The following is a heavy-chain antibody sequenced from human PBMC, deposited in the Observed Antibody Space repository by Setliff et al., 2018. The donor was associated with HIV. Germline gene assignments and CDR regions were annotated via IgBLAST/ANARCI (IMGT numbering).Heavy chain of an antibody. V-gene: IGHV3-74*01. D-gene: IGHD2-21*02. Sequence: GGSLRLSCAASGFTFSSHWMHWVRQAPGKGLVWVSRINSDGSSTAYADSVKGRFTISRDNAKSTLYLQMNSLRAEDTAVYYCARTRGNFDAFDIWGQGTMVTVSS. CDR1: GFTFSSHW. J-gene: IGHJ3*02. CDR3: ARTRGNFDAFDI. CDR2: INSDGSST.